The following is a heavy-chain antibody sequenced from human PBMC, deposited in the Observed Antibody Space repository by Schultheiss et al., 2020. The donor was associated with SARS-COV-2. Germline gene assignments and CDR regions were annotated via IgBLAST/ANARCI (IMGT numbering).Heavy chain of an antibody. Sequence: SETLSLTCAVSGGSISSGGYSWSWIRQPPGKGLEWIGYIYYSGSTDYNPSLKSRITMSVDTSKNQFSLTLSSVTATDTAIYYCARHHMSTTHFDYWGRGTLVTVSS. J-gene: IGHJ4*02. CDR2: IYYSGST. CDR1: GGSISSGGYS. D-gene: IGHD5-24*01. CDR3: ARHHMSTTHFDY. V-gene: IGHV4-30-4*07.